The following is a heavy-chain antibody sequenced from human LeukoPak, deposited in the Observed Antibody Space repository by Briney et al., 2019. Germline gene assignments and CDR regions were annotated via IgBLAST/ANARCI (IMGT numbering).Heavy chain of an antibody. V-gene: IGHV3-74*01. CDR1: GFTFSSYW. D-gene: IGHD3-10*01. CDR2: INSDGSST. Sequence: GGSLRLSCAASGFTFSSYWMHWVRQAPGKGLVWVSRINSDGSSTSYADSVKGRFTISRDNAKNSLYLQMNSLRAEDTALYYCAKGSFYYGSGSYFDYWGQGTLVTDSS. J-gene: IGHJ4*02. CDR3: AKGSFYYGSGSYFDY.